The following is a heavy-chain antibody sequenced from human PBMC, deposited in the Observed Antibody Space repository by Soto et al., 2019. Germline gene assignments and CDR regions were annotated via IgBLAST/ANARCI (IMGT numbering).Heavy chain of an antibody. V-gene: IGHV5-51*01. CDR2: IYPGDSDT. J-gene: IGHJ2*01. CDR1: GCSFTSYW. CDR3: ARLITMVREGYFDL. Sequence: PGEFLKISCNGSGCSFTSYWICWVRQMPGKGLEWMGIIYPGDSDTRYSPSFQGQVTISADKSISTAYLQWSSLKASDTAMYYCARLITMVREGYFDLWGRGTLVTVSS. D-gene: IGHD3-10*01.